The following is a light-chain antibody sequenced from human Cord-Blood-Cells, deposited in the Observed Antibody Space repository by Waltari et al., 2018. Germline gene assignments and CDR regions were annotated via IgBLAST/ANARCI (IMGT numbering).Light chain of an antibody. V-gene: IGLV2-11*01. CDR1: SSXVGGXXX. Sequence: QSALTQPRSVSGSPGQSVTISCTGTSSXVGGXXXVSWYQQPPGKAPKLMIYDVSKRPSGVPDRFSGSKSGNTASLTISGLQAEDEADYYCCSYAGSYTYVFGTGTKVTVL. J-gene: IGLJ1*01. CDR3: CSYAGSYTYV. CDR2: DVS.